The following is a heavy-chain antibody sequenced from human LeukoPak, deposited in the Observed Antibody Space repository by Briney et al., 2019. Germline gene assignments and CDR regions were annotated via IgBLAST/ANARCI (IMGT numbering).Heavy chain of an antibody. Sequence: SETLSLTCTVSGGSISSSSYYWGWIRQPPGKGLEWIGSIYYSGSTYYNPSLKSRVTISVDTSKNQFSLKLSSVTAADTAVYYCAREGEMATKNAADAFDIWGQGTMVTVSS. J-gene: IGHJ3*02. V-gene: IGHV4-39*07. CDR3: AREGEMATKNAADAFDI. CDR1: GGSISSSSYY. D-gene: IGHD5-24*01. CDR2: IYYSGST.